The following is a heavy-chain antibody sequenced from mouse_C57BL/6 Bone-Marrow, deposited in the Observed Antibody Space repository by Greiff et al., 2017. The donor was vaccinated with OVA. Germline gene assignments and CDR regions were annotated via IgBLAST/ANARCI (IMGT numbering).Heavy chain of an antibody. CDR2: IRNKANNHAT. Sequence: EVKVEESGGGLVQPGGSMKLSCAASGFTFSDAWMDWVRQSPEKGLEWVAEIRNKANNHATYYAESVKGSFTISRDDSKSSVYLQMNSLRAEDTGIYYCTRTVVEEDWFAYWGQGTLVTVSA. V-gene: IGHV6-6*01. D-gene: IGHD1-1*01. CDR3: TRTVVEEDWFAY. CDR1: GFTFSDAW. J-gene: IGHJ3*01.